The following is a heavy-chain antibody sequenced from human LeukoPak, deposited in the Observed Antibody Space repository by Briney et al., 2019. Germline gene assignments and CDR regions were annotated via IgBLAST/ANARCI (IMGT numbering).Heavy chain of an antibody. CDR2: IYYSGST. D-gene: IGHD3-16*01. Sequence: SETLSLTCTVSGXSISTYYWTWIRQPPGKGPEWIGYIYYSGSTNYNPSLKSRVTMSVDTSKNQFSLKLNSVTAADTAVYYCARDRLGLPVDYWGRGTLVTVSS. CDR3: ARDRLGLPVDY. V-gene: IGHV4-59*01. CDR1: GXSISTYY. J-gene: IGHJ4*02.